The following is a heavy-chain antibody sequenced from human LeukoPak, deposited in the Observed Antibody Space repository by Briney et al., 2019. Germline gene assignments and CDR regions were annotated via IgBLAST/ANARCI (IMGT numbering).Heavy chain of an antibody. CDR1: GGSFSGYY. Sequence: SETLSLTCAVYGGSFSGYYWSWIRQPPGKGLEWIGEINHSGSTNYNPSFKSRVTISVDTSKNQFSLKLSSVTAADTAVYYCARGPGYYDSSGYYHDYWGQGTLVTVSS. V-gene: IGHV4-34*01. CDR3: ARGPGYYDSSGYYHDY. J-gene: IGHJ4*02. D-gene: IGHD3-22*01. CDR2: INHSGST.